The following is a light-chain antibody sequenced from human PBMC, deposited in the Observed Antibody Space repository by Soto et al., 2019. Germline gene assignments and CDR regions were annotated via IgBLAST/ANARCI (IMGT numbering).Light chain of an antibody. CDR2: DAS. CDR1: QSVSSY. V-gene: IGKV3-11*01. J-gene: IGKJ1*01. Sequence: EIVLTQSPATLSLSPGERATLSCRASQSVSSYFAWYQQKPGQAPTLLIYDASNRATGIPARFSGSGSWTDFTLTISSLEPEDFAVDYCQQRSNWPPTFGQGTKVEIK. CDR3: QQRSNWPPT.